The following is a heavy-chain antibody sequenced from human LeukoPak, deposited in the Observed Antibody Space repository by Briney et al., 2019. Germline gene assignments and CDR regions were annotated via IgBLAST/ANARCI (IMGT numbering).Heavy chain of an antibody. CDR3: ARAQIPGRCSGGNCYSGY. CDR2: ISYDGINT. J-gene: IGHJ4*02. CDR1: GFTFSTYA. V-gene: IGHV3-30-3*01. D-gene: IGHD2-15*01. Sequence: PGRSLRLSCEASGFTFSTYAMNWVRQAPGKGLEWVALISYDGINTYYADSVKGRFTISRDNSKNTLYLQMNSLRGDDTAVYYCARAQIPGRCSGGNCYSGYWGQGTLVTVSS.